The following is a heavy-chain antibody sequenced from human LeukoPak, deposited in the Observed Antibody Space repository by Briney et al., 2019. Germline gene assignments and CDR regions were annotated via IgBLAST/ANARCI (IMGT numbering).Heavy chain of an antibody. Sequence: SETLSLTCAVYGGSFSDYYWSWIRQPPGKGLEWIGEMNHSGSTNYNPSLKSRVTISIDTSKNQFSLKLSSVTAADPAVYYCAGGGDFSSGYYRYWYFDLWGRGTLVTVSS. V-gene: IGHV4-34*01. D-gene: IGHD3-3*01. CDR1: GGSFSDYY. J-gene: IGHJ2*01. CDR2: MNHSGST. CDR3: AGGGDFSSGYYRYWYFDL.